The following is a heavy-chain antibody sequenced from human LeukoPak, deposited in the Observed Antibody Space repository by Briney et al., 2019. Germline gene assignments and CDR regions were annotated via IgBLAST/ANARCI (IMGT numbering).Heavy chain of an antibody. V-gene: IGHV4-61*08. CDR3: ARGVYIVAAQYGY. CDR1: GGSISSGDYY. J-gene: IGHJ4*02. CDR2: IYYSGTT. D-gene: IGHD6-13*01. Sequence: SETLSLTCTVSGGSISSGDYYWSWIRQPPGKGLEWIGYIYYSGTTNYNPSLKSRVTISVDTSKNQFSLKLSSVTAADTAVYYCARGVYIVAAQYGYWGQGTLVTVSS.